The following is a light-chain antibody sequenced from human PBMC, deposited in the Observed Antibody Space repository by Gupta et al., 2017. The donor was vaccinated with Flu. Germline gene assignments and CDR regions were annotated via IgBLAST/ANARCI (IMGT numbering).Light chain of an antibody. CDR1: QSVSSSY. Sequence: GTLSLSPGERATLSCRASQSVSSSYLAWYQQKPGQAPRLLIYGASSRSTGIPDRFSGSGSGTDFTLTISRLEPEDFAVYYCQQYGSSPRTFAQGTKVEIK. CDR2: GAS. CDR3: QQYGSSPRT. J-gene: IGKJ1*01. V-gene: IGKV3-20*01.